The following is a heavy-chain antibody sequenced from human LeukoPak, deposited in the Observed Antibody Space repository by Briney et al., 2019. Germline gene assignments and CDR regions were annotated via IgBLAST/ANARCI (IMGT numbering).Heavy chain of an antibody. CDR1: GYTFTSYY. J-gene: IGHJ4*02. Sequence: ASVKVSCKASGYTFTSYYMHWVRQAPGQGLEWMGWINPNSGGTNYAQKFQGRVTMTRDTSISTAYMELSRLRSDDTAVYYCARGSDSSGYLPFDYWGQGTLVTVSS. CDR3: ARGSDSSGYLPFDY. CDR2: INPNSGGT. V-gene: IGHV1-2*02. D-gene: IGHD3-22*01.